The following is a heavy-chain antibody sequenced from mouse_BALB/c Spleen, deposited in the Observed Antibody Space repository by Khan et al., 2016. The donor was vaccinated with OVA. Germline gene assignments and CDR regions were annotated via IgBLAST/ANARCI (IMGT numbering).Heavy chain of an antibody. Sequence: EVKLLESGGGLVQPKGSLKLSCAASGFTFNTYAMNWVRQAPGKGLEWVARIRSKSNNYATYYADSVKDRITISRDDSQSMLYLQMNNLKTEDKAMYYCVRPNWEKYWYFDVWGAGTTVTVSS. CDR3: VRPNWEKYWYFDV. D-gene: IGHD4-1*01. J-gene: IGHJ1*01. CDR1: GFTFNTYA. V-gene: IGHV10-1*02. CDR2: IRSKSNNYAT.